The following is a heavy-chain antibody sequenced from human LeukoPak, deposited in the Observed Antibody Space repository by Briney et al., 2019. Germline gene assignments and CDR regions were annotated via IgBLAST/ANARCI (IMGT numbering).Heavy chain of an antibody. CDR1: GLTFSSYS. CDR2: ISASGGDT. D-gene: IGHD6-13*01. J-gene: IGHJ4*02. CDR3: AKDAAGPEY. Sequence: GGSLRLSCVVSGLTFSSYSMSWVRQAPGKGLEWVSGISASGGDTWYPDSVKGRFTISRDNPKNTLFLQMNSLRVEDTAMYYCAKDAAGPEYWGQGTRVTVSS. V-gene: IGHV3-23*01.